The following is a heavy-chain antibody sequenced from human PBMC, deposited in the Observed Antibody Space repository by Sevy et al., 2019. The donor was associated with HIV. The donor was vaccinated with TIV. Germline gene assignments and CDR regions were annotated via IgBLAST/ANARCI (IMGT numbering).Heavy chain of an antibody. D-gene: IGHD3-22*01. V-gene: IGHV1-24*01. CDR3: ATTKDYYDSSGYPFDY. J-gene: IGHJ4*02. CDR2: FDPEDGET. CDR1: GYTLTELS. Sequence: ASVKVSCKVSGYTLTELSMHWVRQAPGKGLEWMGSFDPEDGETIYQQKFQGRVTLTEDTSTDTAYMELGSLRSEETAVYYCATTKDYYDSSGYPFDYWGQGTLVTVSS.